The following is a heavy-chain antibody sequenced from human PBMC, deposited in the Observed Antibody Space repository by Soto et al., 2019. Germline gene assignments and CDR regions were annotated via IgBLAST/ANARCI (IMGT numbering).Heavy chain of an antibody. J-gene: IGHJ5*02. D-gene: IGHD3-16*01. V-gene: IGHV3-23*01. Sequence: EVQWLESGGCVVQPWRSLSLSCAVSGFSFSTDDMSWVRQAPGKGLEWVSSISAGAGNTYYADSVRGRFTISSDNSKDTLYLQITSLRAEDTCFYYCAKHAEDKMMSWFDPWGQGTLVTVSS. CDR2: ISAGAGNT. CDR3: AKHAEDKMMSWFDP. CDR1: GFSFSTDD.